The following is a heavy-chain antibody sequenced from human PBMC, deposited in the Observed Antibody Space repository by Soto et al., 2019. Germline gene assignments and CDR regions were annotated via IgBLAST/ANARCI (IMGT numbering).Heavy chain of an antibody. D-gene: IGHD2-15*01. J-gene: IGHJ4*02. CDR1: GGSFSGYY. CDR2: INHSGST. V-gene: IGHV4-34*01. Sequence: SETLSLTCAVYGGSFSGYYWSWIRQPPGKGLEWIGEINHSGSTNYNPSLKSRVTISVDTSKNQFSLKLSSVTAADMAVYYCATVPRVVNATHPLDYWGQGTLVTVSS. CDR3: ATVPRVVNATHPLDY.